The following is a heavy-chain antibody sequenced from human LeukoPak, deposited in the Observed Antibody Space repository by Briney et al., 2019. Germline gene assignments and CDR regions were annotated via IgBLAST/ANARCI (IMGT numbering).Heavy chain of an antibody. D-gene: IGHD2-21*01. Sequence: ASVKVSCKASGYTFTSYGISWVRQAPGQGLEWMGWISAYNGNTNYAQKLQGRVTMTTDTSTSTAYMELRSLRSDDTAVYYCARVGDCGGDCYWADYWGQGTLVTVSP. J-gene: IGHJ4*02. CDR2: ISAYNGNT. V-gene: IGHV1-18*01. CDR3: ARVGDCGGDCYWADY. CDR1: GYTFTSYG.